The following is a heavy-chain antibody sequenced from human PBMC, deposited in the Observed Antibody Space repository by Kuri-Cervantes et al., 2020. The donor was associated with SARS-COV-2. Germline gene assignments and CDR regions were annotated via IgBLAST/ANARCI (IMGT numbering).Heavy chain of an antibody. J-gene: IGHJ4*02. D-gene: IGHD3-3*01. Sequence: ASVKVSCKASGYTFTDYYMYWVRQAPGQGLEWMGWINPNSGGTNYAQKFQGRVTMTRDTSISTAYMELSSLRSEDTAVYYCARGGAYDFWSGYYYEGIPFDYWGQGTLVTVSS. V-gene: IGHV1-2*02. CDR1: GYTFTDYY. CDR2: INPNSGGT. CDR3: ARGGAYDFWSGYYYEGIPFDY.